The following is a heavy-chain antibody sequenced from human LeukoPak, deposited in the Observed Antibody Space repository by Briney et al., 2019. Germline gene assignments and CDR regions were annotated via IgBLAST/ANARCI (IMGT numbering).Heavy chain of an antibody. CDR1: GYTFTSYG. CDR3: AREGDMTPFDY. CDR2: ISAYNGNT. Sequence: ASVKVSCKASGYTFTSYGISWVRQAPGQGLEWMGWISAYNGNTNYAQKLQGRVTMTTDKSTSTAYMELSSLRSEDTAVYYCAREGDMTPFDYWGQGTLVTVSS. J-gene: IGHJ4*02. V-gene: IGHV1-18*01.